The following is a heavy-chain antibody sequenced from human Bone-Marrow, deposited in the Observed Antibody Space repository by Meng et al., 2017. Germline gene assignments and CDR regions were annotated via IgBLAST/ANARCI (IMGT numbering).Heavy chain of an antibody. D-gene: IGHD5-18*01. Sequence: GESLKISCAASGFTFSSHAMHWVRQAPGKGLEWVAVISYDGSNKYYADSVKGRFTISRDNSKNTLYLQMNSLRAEDTAVYYCARHTIKYSYGNWGPADYGMDVWGQGTTVTVSS. J-gene: IGHJ6*02. CDR1: GFTFSSHA. CDR2: ISYDGSNK. V-gene: IGHV3-30*04. CDR3: ARHTIKYSYGNWGPADYGMDV.